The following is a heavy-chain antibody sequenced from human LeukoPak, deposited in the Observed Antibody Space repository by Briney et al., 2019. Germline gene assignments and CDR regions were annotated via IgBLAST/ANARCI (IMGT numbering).Heavy chain of an antibody. CDR1: GYTFTTYY. CDR3: ARVRYYDSSGYYSFDY. J-gene: IGHJ4*02. V-gene: IGHV1-2*02. CDR2: INPNSGGT. Sequence: ASVKVSCKASGYTFTTYYIGWVRQAPGQGLEWMGWINPNSGGTNYAQKFQGRVTMTRDTSISTAYMELSRLRSDDTAVYYCARVRYYDSSGYYSFDYWGQGTLVTVSS. D-gene: IGHD3-22*01.